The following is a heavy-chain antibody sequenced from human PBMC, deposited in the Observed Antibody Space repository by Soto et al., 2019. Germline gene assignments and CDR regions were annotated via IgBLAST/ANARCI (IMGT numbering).Heavy chain of an antibody. Sequence: GESLKISCKGSGYSFTSYWIGWVRQMPGKGLEWMGIIYPGDSDTRYSPSFQGQVTISADKSISTAYLQWSSLKASDTAMYYCARHFDFWSGSARTFDYWGQGTLVTVSS. CDR2: IYPGDSDT. D-gene: IGHD3-3*01. CDR3: ARHFDFWSGSARTFDY. J-gene: IGHJ4*02. V-gene: IGHV5-51*01. CDR1: GYSFTSYW.